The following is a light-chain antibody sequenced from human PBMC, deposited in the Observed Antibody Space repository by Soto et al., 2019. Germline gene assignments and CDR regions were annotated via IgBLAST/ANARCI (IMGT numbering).Light chain of an antibody. CDR2: GAS. CDR1: QSVSSN. J-gene: IGKJ1*01. Sequence: EIVMTQSPAILSVSPWERATLSCRASQSVSSNLAWYQQKPGQTPRLLIYGASTRATGIPARFSGSGSGTEFTLTISCLQSEDFATYYCQQYYSYPPTFGQGTKVDIK. CDR3: QQYYSYPPT. V-gene: IGKV3-15*01.